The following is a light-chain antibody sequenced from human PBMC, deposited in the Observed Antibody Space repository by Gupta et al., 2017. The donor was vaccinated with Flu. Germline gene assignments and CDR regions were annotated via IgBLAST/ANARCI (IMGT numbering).Light chain of an antibody. V-gene: IGLV1-47*01. CDR1: SNNIGSVF. J-gene: IGLJ1*01. Sequence: SSNNIGSVFVYWYQHLPGTVPKLLIYRNNQRPSGVPDRFSGSKSGTSASLAIIGLRSEDEGDYYCAAWDDSRSTYVFGTGTKVTVL. CDR2: RNN. CDR3: AAWDDSRSTYV.